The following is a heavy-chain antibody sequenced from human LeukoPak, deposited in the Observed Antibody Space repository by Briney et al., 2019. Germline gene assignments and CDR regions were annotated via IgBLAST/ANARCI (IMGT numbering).Heavy chain of an antibody. Sequence: GGSLRLSCAASGVTFAEDIMSWVRHAPGKGRECGSDINCNGGITNYADSVRGGFTISTDKAKSSLYLQMNTLRDENTPLYYSDRVMMYYYESSGYYYGKYFGYWGQAIAVTV. CDR1: GVTFAEDI. CDR2: INCNGGIT. D-gene: IGHD3-22*01. V-gene: IGHV3-20*04. J-gene: IGHJ4*02. CDR3: DRVMMYYYESSGYYYGKYFGY.